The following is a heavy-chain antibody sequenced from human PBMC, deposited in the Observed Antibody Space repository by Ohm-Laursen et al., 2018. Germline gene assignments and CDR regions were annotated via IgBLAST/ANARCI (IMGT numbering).Heavy chain of an antibody. D-gene: IGHD5-18*01. V-gene: IGHV3-11*01. J-gene: IGHJ4*02. CDR2: IISSGTTK. Sequence: SLRLSCAASGFTFSDYYMSWIRQAPGKGLEWLSYIISSGTTKYYADSVKGRFTISRDNSKNTMYLQMNSLRAEDTAVYYCAKDSAMAALDHWGQGTLVTVSS. CDR1: GFTFSDYY. CDR3: AKDSAMAALDH.